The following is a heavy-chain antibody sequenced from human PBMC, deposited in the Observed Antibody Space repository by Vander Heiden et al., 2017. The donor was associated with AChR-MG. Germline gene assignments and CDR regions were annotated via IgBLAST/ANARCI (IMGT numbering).Heavy chain of an antibody. J-gene: IGHJ2*01. CDR1: GFTFSSYG. Sequence: QVQLVESGGGVVQPGRSLRLSCAASGFTFSSYGMHWVRQAPGKGLEWVAVISYDGNNKHYADSVKGRFTISRDNFKNTLYLLMSSLRAEDTALYYCAKDYGFRYANSAGELDLWGRGTLVTVSS. D-gene: IGHD3-16*01. CDR3: AKDYGFRYANSAGELDL. CDR2: ISYDGNNK. V-gene: IGHV3-30*18.